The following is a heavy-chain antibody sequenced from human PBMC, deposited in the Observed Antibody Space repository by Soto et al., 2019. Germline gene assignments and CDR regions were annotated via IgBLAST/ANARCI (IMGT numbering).Heavy chain of an antibody. CDR2: VSSYRGAT. J-gene: IGHJ5*01. Sequence: PSETLSLTCTVSGGSVDRGDYYWTWTRQPPGKGLEWIAYVSSYRGATYYNPSLKSRLTISLGTPMNQFSLRLTSVTAAASAVYFCARVTFTPNWFDSWGQGILVTVSS. CDR1: GGSVDRGDYY. V-gene: IGHV4-30-4*01. D-gene: IGHD3-16*01. CDR3: ARVTFTPNWFDS.